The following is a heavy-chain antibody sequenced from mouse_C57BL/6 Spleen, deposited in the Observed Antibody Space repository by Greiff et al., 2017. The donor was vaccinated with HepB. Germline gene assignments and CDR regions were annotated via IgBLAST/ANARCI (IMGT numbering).Heavy chain of an antibody. V-gene: IGHV7-3*01. Sequence: EVMLVESGGGLVQPGGSLSLSCAASGFTFTDYYMSWVRQPPGKALEWLGFIRNKANGYTTEYSASVKGRFTISRDNSQSILYLQMNALRAEDSATYYCARVITTVVGWEGYFDYWGQGTTLTVSS. D-gene: IGHD1-1*01. CDR2: IRNKANGYTT. CDR3: ARVITTVVGWEGYFDY. J-gene: IGHJ2*01. CDR1: GFTFTDYY.